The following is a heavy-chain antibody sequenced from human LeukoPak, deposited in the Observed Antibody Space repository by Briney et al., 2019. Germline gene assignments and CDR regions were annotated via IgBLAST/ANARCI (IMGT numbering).Heavy chain of an antibody. J-gene: IGHJ5*02. Sequence: SVKVSCKASGGTFSSYAISWVRQAPGQGLEWMGGIIPIFGTANYAQKFQGRVTITADESTSTAYMELSSLRSDDTAVYYCAGVGFLDWPNWFDPWGQGTLVTVSS. CDR2: IIPIFGTA. CDR1: GGTFSSYA. D-gene: IGHD3/OR15-3a*01. CDR3: AGVGFLDWPNWFDP. V-gene: IGHV1-69*01.